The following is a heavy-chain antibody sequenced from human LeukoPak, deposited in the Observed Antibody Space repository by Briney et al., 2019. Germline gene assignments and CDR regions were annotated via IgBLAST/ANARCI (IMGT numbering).Heavy chain of an antibody. CDR3: ARDRQGYDYVWGSYRKSFAY. CDR1: GGSISSYY. Sequence: PSETLSLTCTVSGGSISSYYWSWIRQPPGKGLEWIGEIYHSGSTNYNPSLKSRVTISVDKSKNQFSLKLSSVTAADTAVYYCARDRQGYDYVWGSYRKSFAYWGQGTLVTVSS. CDR2: IYHSGST. D-gene: IGHD3-16*02. J-gene: IGHJ4*02. V-gene: IGHV4-59*12.